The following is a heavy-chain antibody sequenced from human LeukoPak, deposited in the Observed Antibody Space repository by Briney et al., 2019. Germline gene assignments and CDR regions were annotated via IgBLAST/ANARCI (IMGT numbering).Heavy chain of an antibody. J-gene: IGHJ5*02. CDR2: ISYDGSNK. CDR1: GFTFSSYA. V-gene: IGHV3-30*04. D-gene: IGHD1-1*01. Sequence: SGGSLRLSCAASGFTFSSYAMHWVRQAPGKGLEWVAVISYDGSNKYYADSVKGRFTISRDNAKNSLYLQMNSLRAEGTAVYYCARDPSWNDDGAGWFDPWGQGTLVTVSS. CDR3: ARDPSWNDDGAGWFDP.